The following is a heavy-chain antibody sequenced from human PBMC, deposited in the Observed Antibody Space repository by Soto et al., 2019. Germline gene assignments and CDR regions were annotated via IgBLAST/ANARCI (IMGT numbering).Heavy chain of an antibody. J-gene: IGHJ4*02. CDR3: ARVGAYRDFDY. CDR2: ISSSSNYI. V-gene: IGHV3-21*02. CDR1: GFTFSTYT. Sequence: EVQLVESGGGLVKPGGSLRLSCAASGFTFSTYTMSWVRQAPGKGLEWVSSISSSSNYIYYADSVKGRFTISRDNAKNSLDLQMNSLRAEDTAVYYCARVGAYRDFDYWGQGTLVTVSS. D-gene: IGHD1-26*01.